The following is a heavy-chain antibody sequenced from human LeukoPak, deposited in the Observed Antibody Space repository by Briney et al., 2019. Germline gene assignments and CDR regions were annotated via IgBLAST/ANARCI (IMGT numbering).Heavy chain of an antibody. D-gene: IGHD3-10*01. V-gene: IGHV3-23*01. Sequence: GGSLRLSCVGSGFTFNNYAMSWVRQAPGKGLEWVSGISGGGATTYYADSMKGRFIISRDNSKNSLYLQMNNLRVEDTAIYYCARDQKTTYGSGSAEEGDYWGQGTLVTVSS. CDR2: ISGGGATT. J-gene: IGHJ4*02. CDR3: ARDQKTTYGSGSAEEGDY. CDR1: GFTFNNYA.